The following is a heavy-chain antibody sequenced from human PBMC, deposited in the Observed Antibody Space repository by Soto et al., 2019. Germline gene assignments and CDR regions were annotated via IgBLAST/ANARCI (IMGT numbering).Heavy chain of an antibody. CDR1: GGSINSHY. CDR2: IYYSGDS. D-gene: IGHD2-2*01. Sequence: QVHLQESGPGLVRPSETLSLTCSVSGGSINSHYWSWIRQPPGKGLEYIGHIYYSGDSDSSSSLKSRVIMSVDTSKTQFSLRLASVTAADTAVSFCARITCRSLRCYVAAGNWFDPWGQGILVTVSS. CDR3: ARITCRSLRCYVAAGNWFDP. V-gene: IGHV4-59*11. J-gene: IGHJ5*02.